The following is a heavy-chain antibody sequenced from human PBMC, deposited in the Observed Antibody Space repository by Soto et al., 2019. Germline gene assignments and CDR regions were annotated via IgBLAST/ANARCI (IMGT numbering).Heavy chain of an antibody. CDR3: ARDIMGTNYYYYGMDV. V-gene: IGHV4-30-2*01. J-gene: IGHJ6*02. Sequence: SETLSLTCAVSGGSISSGGYSWSWIRQPPGKGLEWIGYIYHSGSTYYNPSLKSRVTISVDRSKNQFSLKLSSVTAADTAVYYCARDIMGTNYYYYGMDVWGQGTTVTFSS. D-gene: IGHD2-8*01. CDR2: IYHSGST. CDR1: GGSISSGGYS.